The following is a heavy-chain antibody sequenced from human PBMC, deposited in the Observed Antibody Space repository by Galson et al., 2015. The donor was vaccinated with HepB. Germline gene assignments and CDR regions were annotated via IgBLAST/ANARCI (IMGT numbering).Heavy chain of an antibody. CDR2: ISSSGSTI. V-gene: IGHV3-11*01. J-gene: IGHJ6*03. Sequence: SLRLSCAASGFTFSDYYMSWIRQAPGKGLEWVSYISSSGSTIYYADSVKGRFTISRDNAKNSLYLQMNSLRAEDTAVYYCARDDSRRNKGSYYYYYYMDVWGKGTTVTVSS. D-gene: IGHD1/OR15-1a*01. CDR1: GFTFSDYY. CDR3: ARDDSRRNKGSYYYYYYMDV.